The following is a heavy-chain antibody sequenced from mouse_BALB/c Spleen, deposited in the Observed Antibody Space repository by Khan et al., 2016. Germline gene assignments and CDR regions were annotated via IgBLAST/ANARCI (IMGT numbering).Heavy chain of an antibody. J-gene: IGHJ3*01. CDR2: IWAGGST. Sequence: QVQLKESGPGLVAPSQSLSITCTVSGFSLTSYGVHWVRQPPGKGLEWLGVIWAGGSTNYNSALMSRLSISKDNSKSQVFLKMNSLQTDDTAMYYCASICYDYEGFAYWGQGTLVTVSA. D-gene: IGHD2-4*01. V-gene: IGHV2-9*02. CDR3: ASICYDYEGFAY. CDR1: GFSLTSYG.